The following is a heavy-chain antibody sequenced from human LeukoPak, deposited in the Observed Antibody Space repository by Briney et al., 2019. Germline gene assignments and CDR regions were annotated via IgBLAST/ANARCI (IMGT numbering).Heavy chain of an antibody. CDR1: GGSISSAGYY. V-gene: IGHV4-39*01. CDR2: INHSGST. Sequence: SETLSLTCTVSGGSISSAGYYWSWIRQPPGKGLEWIGEINHSGSTNYNPSLKSRVTISVDTSKNQFSLKLSSVTAADTAVYYCARHNTRNGIQLWSAPFDYWGQGTLVTVSS. D-gene: IGHD5-18*01. J-gene: IGHJ4*02. CDR3: ARHNTRNGIQLWSAPFDY.